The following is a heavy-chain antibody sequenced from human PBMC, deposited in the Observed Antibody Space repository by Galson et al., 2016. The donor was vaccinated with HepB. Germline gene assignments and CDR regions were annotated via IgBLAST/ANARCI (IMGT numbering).Heavy chain of an antibody. J-gene: IGHJ6*02. CDR2: IYYSGST. V-gene: IGHV4-39*01. Sequence: ETLSLTCTVSGASVSSGYYYWSWIRQPPGKGLEWIGSIYYSGSTYYNPSLKSRVTISVDTSKNQFSLKLSSVTAADTAAYYCARPVAAGFYGVDVWGQGTTVTVSS. CDR3: ARPVAAGFYGVDV. D-gene: IGHD6-13*01. CDR1: GASVSSGYYY.